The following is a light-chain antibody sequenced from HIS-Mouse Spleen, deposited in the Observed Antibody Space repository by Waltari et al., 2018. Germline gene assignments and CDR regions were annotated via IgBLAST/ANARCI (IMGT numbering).Light chain of an antibody. J-gene: IGKJ4*01. CDR1: QDISNY. CDR3: QQYDNLPHP. V-gene: IGKV1-33*01. Sequence: DIQMTQSPSSLSASVGHRVTITCQASQDISNYLNWYQQKPGKAPKLLIYDASNLETGVPSRFSGSGSGTDFTFTISSLQPEDIATYYCQQYDNLPHPFGGGTKVEIK. CDR2: DAS.